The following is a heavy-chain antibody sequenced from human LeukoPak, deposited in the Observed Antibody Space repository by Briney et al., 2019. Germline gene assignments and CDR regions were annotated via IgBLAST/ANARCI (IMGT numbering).Heavy chain of an antibody. J-gene: IGHJ5*02. CDR2: IKQDGGEK. D-gene: IGHD3-10*01. V-gene: IGHV3-7*05. CDR1: GFTFSSYW. Sequence: PGGSLRLSCAASGFTFSSYWMTWVRQAPGKGLEWVANIKQDGGEKYYVDSVKGRFTISRDNAKNSLYLHMNGLRAEDTAIYFCVRGSSGIVVRGIAWAWFDPWGQGTLVTVSS. CDR3: VRGSSGIVVRGIAWAWFDP.